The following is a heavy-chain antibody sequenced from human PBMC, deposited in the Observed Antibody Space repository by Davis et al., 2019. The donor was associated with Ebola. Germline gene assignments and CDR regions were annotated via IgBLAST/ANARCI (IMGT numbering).Heavy chain of an antibody. CDR1: GGSISSSY. CDR3: ARHRGYYLNDVFDI. CDR2: ISPSGST. D-gene: IGHD3-22*01. J-gene: IGHJ3*02. Sequence: PSETLSLTCTVSGGSISSSYWSWIRQPPGKGLEWIGRISPSGSTNFNPSLNSRVTISVDPSKNQFSLNLRSVTAADTAVYYCARHRGYYLNDVFDIWGQGTMVTVSS. V-gene: IGHV4-4*07.